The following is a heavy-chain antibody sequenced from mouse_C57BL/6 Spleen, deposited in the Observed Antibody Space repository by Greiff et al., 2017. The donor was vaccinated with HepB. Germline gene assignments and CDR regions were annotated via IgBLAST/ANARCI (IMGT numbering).Heavy chain of an antibody. D-gene: IGHD6-5*01. CDR3: VGASYAGYAMGY. CDR1: GFTFNTFA. V-gene: IGHV10-3*01. CDR2: IRSKSSNYAT. J-gene: IGHJ4*01. Sequence: EVHLVESGGGLAQPKGSLKLSCAASGFTFNTFAMHWVRQAPGKGLEWVARIRSKSSNYATYYADSVKDRFTISRDDSQSMLYLQMNNLKTEDTAMYYCVGASYAGYAMGYWCEGDSVTVSS.